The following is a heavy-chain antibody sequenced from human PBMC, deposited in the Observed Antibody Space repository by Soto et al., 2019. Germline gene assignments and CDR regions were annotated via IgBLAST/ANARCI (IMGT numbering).Heavy chain of an antibody. CDR3: ARNNGRENYYDSSGYWYYFDY. V-gene: IGHV4-59*01. CDR1: GGSISSYY. D-gene: IGHD3-22*01. Sequence: QVQLQESGPGLVKPSETLSLTCTVSGGSISSYYWSWIRQPPGKGLELIGYIYYSGSTNYNPSLKSRVTISVDTSKNQFSLNLSSVTAADTAVYYCARNNGRENYYDSSGYWYYFDYWGQGTLVTVSS. J-gene: IGHJ4*02. CDR2: IYYSGST.